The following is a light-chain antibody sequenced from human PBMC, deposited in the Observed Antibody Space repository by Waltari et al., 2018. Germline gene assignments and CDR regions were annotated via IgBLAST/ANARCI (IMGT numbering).Light chain of an antibody. CDR2: GKE. CDR3: HSWNGRNNEVV. V-gene: IGLV3-19*01. CDR1: SLRTSY. J-gene: IGLJ3*02. Sequence: SSELTQGPAVSVALGQTVKITCQGDSLRTSYASWYQLKPGQAPVLVLFGKEKRPSGIPDRFSGYSSGTTSSLTITGAQAEDEADYYCHSWNGRNNEVVFGGGTKLTVL.